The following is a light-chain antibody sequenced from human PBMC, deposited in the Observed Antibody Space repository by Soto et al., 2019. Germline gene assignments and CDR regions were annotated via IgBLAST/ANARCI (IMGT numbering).Light chain of an antibody. Sequence: EIVLTQSPATLSLSPGERATLSCRASQSVSSYLAWYQQKPGQAPRLLIYDASNRATAIPARFSGSGSGTDVTLTISSLEPEDFAVYYCHQRSNWPPEITFGQGTRLEIK. J-gene: IGKJ5*01. V-gene: IGKV3-11*01. CDR1: QSVSSY. CDR3: HQRSNWPPEIT. CDR2: DAS.